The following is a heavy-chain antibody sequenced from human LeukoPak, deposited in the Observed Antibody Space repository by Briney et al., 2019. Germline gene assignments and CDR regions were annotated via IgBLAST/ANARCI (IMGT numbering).Heavy chain of an antibody. D-gene: IGHD1-26*01. J-gene: IGHJ6*03. Sequence: ASVKVSCKASGYTFTSYGISWVRQAPGQGLEWMGWISAYNGNTNYAQKLQGRVTMTTDTSTSTAYMELRSLRAEDTAVYYCARDQEPHYYYYMDVWGKGTTVTVSS. V-gene: IGHV1-18*01. CDR1: GYTFTSYG. CDR2: ISAYNGNT. CDR3: ARDQEPHYYYYMDV.